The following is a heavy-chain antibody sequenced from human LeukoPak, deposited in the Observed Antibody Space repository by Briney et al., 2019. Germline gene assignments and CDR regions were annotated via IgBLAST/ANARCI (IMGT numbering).Heavy chain of an antibody. V-gene: IGHV1-69*13. J-gene: IGHJ5*02. CDR1: GCTFSSYA. D-gene: IGHD6-19*01. CDR2: IIPIFGTA. Sequence: SVKVSCKSSGCTFSSYAISWVRQAPGQGLERMGVIIPIFGTANYAQKFQGRVTITADESTSTAYMELSSLRSEDTAVYYCARDWWKVTSLAVAGSNWFDPWGQGTLVTVSS. CDR3: ARDWWKVTSLAVAGSNWFDP.